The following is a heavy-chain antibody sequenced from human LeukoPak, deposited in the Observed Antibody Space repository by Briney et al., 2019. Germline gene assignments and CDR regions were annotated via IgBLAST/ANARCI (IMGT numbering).Heavy chain of an antibody. J-gene: IGHJ6*03. CDR3: ARTGAFNYYYSYYMDV. CDR1: GYTFTGYY. Sequence: ASVKVSCKASGYTFTGYYMHWVRQAPGQGLEWMGWINPNSGGTNYAQKLQGRVTMTTDTSTSTANMELRSLRSDDTAVYYCARTGAFNYYYSYYMDVWGKGTTVTVSS. V-gene: IGHV1-2*02. D-gene: IGHD2/OR15-2a*01. CDR2: INPNSGGT.